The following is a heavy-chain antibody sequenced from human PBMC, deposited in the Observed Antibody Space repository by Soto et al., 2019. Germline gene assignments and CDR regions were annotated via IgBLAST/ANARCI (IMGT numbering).Heavy chain of an antibody. J-gene: IGHJ6*02. D-gene: IGHD6-19*01. V-gene: IGHV3-53*01. Sequence: LRLSCAASGFTVSSNYMSWVRQAPGKGLEWVSVIYSGGSTYYADSVKGRFTISRDNSKNTLYLQMNSLRAEDTAVYYCARELLDSSGRVDYYYGMDVWGQGTTVTVSS. CDR1: GFTVSSNY. CDR2: IYSGGST. CDR3: ARELLDSSGRVDYYYGMDV.